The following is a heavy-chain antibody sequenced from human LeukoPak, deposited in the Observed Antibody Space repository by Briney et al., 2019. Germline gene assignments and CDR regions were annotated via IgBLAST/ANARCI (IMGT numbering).Heavy chain of an antibody. D-gene: IGHD6-25*01. CDR1: GFTFSGYS. J-gene: IGHJ5*02. CDR3: AREPAAAGKNWFDP. CDR2: ISGSSSPI. Sequence: GGSLRLSCAASGFTFSGYSMNWVRQAPGKGLEWVSYISGSSSPIFYADSVKGRFTISRDNAKNSLYLQMNSLRAEDTAMYYCAREPAAAGKNWFDPWGQGTLVTISS. V-gene: IGHV3-48*04.